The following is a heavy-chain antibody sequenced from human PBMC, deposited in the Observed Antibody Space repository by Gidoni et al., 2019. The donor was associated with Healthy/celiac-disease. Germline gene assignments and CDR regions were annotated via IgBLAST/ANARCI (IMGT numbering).Heavy chain of an antibody. CDR1: GVTFSSYA. CDR3: ARDYKENWNDGDSSAFDI. Sequence: QVQLVQSGAEVKKPGSSVKVSCKASGVTFSSYAISWVRQAPGQGLEWMGRIIPIFGIANDAQKFQGRVTITADKSTSTAYMELSSLRSEDTAVYYCARDYKENWNDGDSSAFDIWGQGTMVTVSS. D-gene: IGHD1-1*01. J-gene: IGHJ3*02. CDR2: IIPIFGIA. V-gene: IGHV1-69*04.